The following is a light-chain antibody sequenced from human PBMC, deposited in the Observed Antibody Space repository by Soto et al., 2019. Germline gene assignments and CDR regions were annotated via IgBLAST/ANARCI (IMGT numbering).Light chain of an antibody. CDR1: QSVSSK. Sequence: EIVLTQSPGTLSVSPGERATLSCRASQSVSSKLAWYQQKTGQAPRLLFYGASTVATGIPARFSGSGSETEFTLSISRLQSEDFAVYYGQQYNNWQWTFGQGTKVEIK. CDR3: QQYNNWQWT. CDR2: GAS. J-gene: IGKJ1*01. V-gene: IGKV3-15*01.